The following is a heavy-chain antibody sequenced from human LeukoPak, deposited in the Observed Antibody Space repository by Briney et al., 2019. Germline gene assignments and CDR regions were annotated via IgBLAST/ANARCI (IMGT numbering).Heavy chain of an antibody. CDR1: GFTFDDYA. CDR3: VKGTPLGY. J-gene: IGHJ4*02. Sequence: GGPLRLSCAASGFTFDDYAMHWVRQAPGKGLEWVSGISWNSGSIGYADSVKGRFTISRDNAKNSLYLQMNSLRPEDTALYYCVKGTPLGYWGQGTLVTVSS. V-gene: IGHV3-9*01. CDR2: ISWNSGSI. D-gene: IGHD3-16*01.